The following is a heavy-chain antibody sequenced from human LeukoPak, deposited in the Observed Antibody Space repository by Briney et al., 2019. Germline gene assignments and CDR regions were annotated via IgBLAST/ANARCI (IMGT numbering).Heavy chain of an antibody. J-gene: IGHJ6*03. CDR1: GFTFGDYA. CDR2: ISYDGSNK. V-gene: IGHV3-30-3*01. CDR3: AREFSEYDFWSGYYYYYYYMDV. Sequence: GGSLRLSCTASGFTFGDYAMHWVRQAPGKGLEWVAVISYDGSNKYYADSVKGRFTISRDNSKNTLYLQMNSLRAEDTAVYYCAREFSEYDFWSGYYYYYYYMDVWGKGTTVTVSS. D-gene: IGHD3-3*01.